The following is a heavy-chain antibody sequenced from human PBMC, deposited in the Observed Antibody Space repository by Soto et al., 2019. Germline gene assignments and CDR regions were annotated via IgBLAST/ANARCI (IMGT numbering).Heavy chain of an antibody. CDR3: ARDRGVGLILRSGESAYGMDV. J-gene: IGHJ6*02. V-gene: IGHV4-61*01. D-gene: IGHD3-10*01. CDR1: GGSVSSGSYY. CDR2: IYYSGST. Sequence: XETLSLTCTVCGGSVSSGSYYWSWIRQPPGKGLEWIGYIYYSGSTNYNPSLKSRVTISVDTSKNQFSLKLSSVTAADTAVYYCARDRGVGLILRSGESAYGMDVWGQGTTVTV.